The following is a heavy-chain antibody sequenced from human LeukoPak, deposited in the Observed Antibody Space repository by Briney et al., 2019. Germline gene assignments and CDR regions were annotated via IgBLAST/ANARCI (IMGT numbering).Heavy chain of an antibody. CDR2: IWYDGSNK. CDR1: GFTFSSYG. Sequence: PGGSLRLSCAASGFTFSSYGMHWVRQAPGKGLEWVAVIWYDGSNKYYADSVKGRFTISRDNSKNTLYLQMNSLRAEDTAVYYCAKDPRAVSGSSDYMDVWGKGTTVTVSS. CDR3: AKDPRAVSGSSDYMDV. D-gene: IGHD6-6*01. V-gene: IGHV3-33*06. J-gene: IGHJ6*03.